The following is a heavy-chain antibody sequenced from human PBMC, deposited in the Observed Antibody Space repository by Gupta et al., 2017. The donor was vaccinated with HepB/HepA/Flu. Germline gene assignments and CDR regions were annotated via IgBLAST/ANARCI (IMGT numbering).Heavy chain of an antibody. CDR2: SNWNSGNI. Sequence: EVQLVESGGGLVQPGRSRRLSCAASGFTFDDHAMNWVRQVPGKGLEWVSGSNWNSGNIDYADSVKGRFTISRDNARKSLYLQMNSLRLEDTALYYCAKGTHAFDIWGQGTMVTVSS. CDR3: AKGTHAFDI. CDR1: GFTFDDHA. V-gene: IGHV3-9*01. D-gene: IGHD3/OR15-3a*01. J-gene: IGHJ3*02.